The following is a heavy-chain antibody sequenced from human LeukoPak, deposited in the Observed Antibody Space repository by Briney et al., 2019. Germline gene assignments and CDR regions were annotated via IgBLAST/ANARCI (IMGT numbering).Heavy chain of an antibody. CDR2: ISYDGGKK. CDR3: AKEVDCPSDCLFFHS. Sequence: SGGSLRLSCAASGFTFSSYGMHWVRQAPGKGLEWVAVISYDGGKKYYADSVKGRFTISRDNSKNTLYLQMNSLRPEDTALYHCAKEVDCPSDCLFFHSWGQGTLVTVSS. J-gene: IGHJ4*02. D-gene: IGHD2-21*02. V-gene: IGHV3-30*18. CDR1: GFTFSSYG.